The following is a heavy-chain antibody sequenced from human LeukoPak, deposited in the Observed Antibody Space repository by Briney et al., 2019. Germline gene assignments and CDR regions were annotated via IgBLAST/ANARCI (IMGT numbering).Heavy chain of an antibody. CDR2: TYYRSEWYT. D-gene: IGHD6-13*01. CDR1: GDSVSSNSAA. V-gene: IGHV6-1*01. J-gene: IGHJ4*02. CDR3: ARGSYTSTWF. Sequence: SPTLSLTFAISGDSVSSNSAAWSWIRQSPSRGLEWLGSTYYRSEWYTEYAVSVKSRITINPDTSKNQFSLQLNSVTPEDTAVYYCARGSYTSTWFWGQGTLVTVSS.